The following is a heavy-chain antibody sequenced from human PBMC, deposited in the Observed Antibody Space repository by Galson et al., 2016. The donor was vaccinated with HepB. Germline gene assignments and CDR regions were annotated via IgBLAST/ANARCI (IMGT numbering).Heavy chain of an antibody. V-gene: IGHV3-21*01. D-gene: IGHD2-21*01. CDR3: ARDYFCVGASCRGERGRFDY. Sequence: SLRLSCAASGFTFRDFPMVWVRQAPGQGLEWVSSISSDGVYTYYADSLKGRFSISGDNAKNSLFLQMSSLRAEDTAMYYCARDYFCVGASCRGERGRFDYWGQGALVTVSS. J-gene: IGHJ4*02. CDR2: ISSDGVYT. CDR1: GFTFRDFP.